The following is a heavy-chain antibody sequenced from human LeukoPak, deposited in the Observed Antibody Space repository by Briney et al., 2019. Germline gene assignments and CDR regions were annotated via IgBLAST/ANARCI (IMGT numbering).Heavy chain of an antibody. Sequence: GGSLRLSCAASGFTFSIYDIHWVRQAPGKGLEWVAFIRYDGSNKDYADSVRGRFTISRDNSKNTVYLQMNNLRAEDTAVYFCASRPVADRVWGQGTLVTVSS. J-gene: IGHJ4*02. CDR3: ASRPVADRV. CDR1: GFTFSIYD. V-gene: IGHV3-30*02. CDR2: IRYDGSNK. D-gene: IGHD2-2*01.